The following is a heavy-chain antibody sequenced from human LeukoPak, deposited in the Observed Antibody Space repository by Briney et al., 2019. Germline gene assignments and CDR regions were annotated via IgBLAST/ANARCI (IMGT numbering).Heavy chain of an antibody. CDR2: IYYSGST. V-gene: IGHV4-31*03. D-gene: IGHD2-2*01. CDR1: GGSISSGGYY. CDR3: ARVLKHQVDY. Sequence: SETLSLTCTVSGGSISSGGYYWSWIRQHPGKGLEWLGYIYYSGSTYYNPSLKSRVTISVDTSKNQFSLKLSSVTAADTAVYYCARVLKHQVDYWGQGTLVTVSS. J-gene: IGHJ4*02.